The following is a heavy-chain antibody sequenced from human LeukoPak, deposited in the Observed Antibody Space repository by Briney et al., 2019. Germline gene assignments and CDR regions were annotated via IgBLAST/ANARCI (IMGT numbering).Heavy chain of an antibody. V-gene: IGHV4-59*01. CDR2: IYYSGST. CDR1: GGSISSYY. Sequence: SETLSPTCTVSGGSISSYYWSWIRPPPGKGLEWIGYIYYSGSTNYNPSLKSRVTISVDTSKNQFSLKLSSVTAADTAVYYCARGIFGVVPKTFDYWGQGTLVTVSS. D-gene: IGHD3-3*01. CDR3: ARGIFGVVPKTFDY. J-gene: IGHJ4*02.